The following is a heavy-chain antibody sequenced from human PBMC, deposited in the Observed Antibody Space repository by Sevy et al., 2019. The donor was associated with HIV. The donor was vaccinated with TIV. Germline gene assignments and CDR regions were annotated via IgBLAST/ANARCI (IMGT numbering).Heavy chain of an antibody. J-gene: IGHJ4*02. Sequence: ASVKVSCKVSGYTLTELSVHWVRQAPGKGLEWMATFDPEDDEKIYAQKFQGRVTMTEDTSTDTAYMELSGLRSEDTAVYYCATTKDYYDSSGYPFDYWGQGTLVTVSS. CDR1: GYTLTELS. V-gene: IGHV1-24*01. CDR2: FDPEDDEK. D-gene: IGHD3-22*01. CDR3: ATTKDYYDSSGYPFDY.